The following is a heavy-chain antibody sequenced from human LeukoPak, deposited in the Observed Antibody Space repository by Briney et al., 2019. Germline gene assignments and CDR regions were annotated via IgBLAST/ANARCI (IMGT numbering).Heavy chain of an antibody. Sequence: GASVQFSCKASGYPFTDYYLHWVRQAPGHGLEWMGWINPKTGVTKYAQNFQGRVTMTRGTSINTAYMEVSRLRSDDTAVFYCARDLAMYSPDLDYWGQGTLVTVSS. CDR1: GYPFTDYY. CDR2: INPKTGVT. CDR3: ARDLAMYSPDLDY. V-gene: IGHV1-2*02. D-gene: IGHD1-26*01. J-gene: IGHJ4*02.